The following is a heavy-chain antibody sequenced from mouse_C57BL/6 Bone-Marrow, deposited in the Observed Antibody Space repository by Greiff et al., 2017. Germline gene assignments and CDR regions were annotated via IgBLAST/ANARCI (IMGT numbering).Heavy chain of an antibody. J-gene: IGHJ4*01. CDR1: GFNIKDDY. V-gene: IGHV14-4*01. CDR3: TNLAMDD. CDR2: IDPENGDT. Sequence: EVKLVESGAELVRPGASVKLSCTASGFNIKDDYMHWVKQRPEQGLEWIGWIDPENGDTEYASKFKGKATITADTSSNTAYLQLSSLTSEDTAVYYCTNLAMDDWGQGTSVTVSS.